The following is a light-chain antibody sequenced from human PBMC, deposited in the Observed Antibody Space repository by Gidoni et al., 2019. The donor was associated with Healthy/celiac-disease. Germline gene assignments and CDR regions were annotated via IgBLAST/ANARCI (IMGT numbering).Light chain of an antibody. J-gene: IGLJ3*02. Sequence: SYELTQPPSVSVSPGQTARISCSGAALPKQYAYWYQQKPGQAPVLVIYKDSERPSGIPERFSGSSAGTTVTLIISGVQAEDEAEYYCQSADSSGTYEVFGGGTKLTVL. CDR2: KDS. CDR1: ALPKQY. V-gene: IGLV3-25*03. CDR3: QSADSSGTYEV.